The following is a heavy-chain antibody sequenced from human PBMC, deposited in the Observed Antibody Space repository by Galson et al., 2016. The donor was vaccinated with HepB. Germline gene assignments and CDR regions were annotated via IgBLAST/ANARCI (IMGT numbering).Heavy chain of an antibody. D-gene: IGHD5-12*01. CDR2: ISSSSSYI. J-gene: IGHJ4*02. Sequence: SLRLSCAASGFTFNAYSMNWVRQAPGKGLEWVSSISSSSSYISYADSVKGRFTISRDNAKNSLNLQMNSLRAEDTAVYYCASGYDFDVGSYWGPGTLVTVSS. CDR3: ASGYDFDVGSY. V-gene: IGHV3-21*03. CDR1: GFTFNAYS.